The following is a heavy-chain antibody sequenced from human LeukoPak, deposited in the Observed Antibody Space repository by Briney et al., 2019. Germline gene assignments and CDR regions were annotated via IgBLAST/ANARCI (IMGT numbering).Heavy chain of an antibody. CDR2: ISYDGSNK. D-gene: IGHD3-10*01. CDR3: ARDGAYYYGSGSYYSFDY. J-gene: IGHJ4*02. CDR1: GFTFSSYA. V-gene: IGHV3-30-3*01. Sequence: GGSLRLSCAASGFTFSSYAMHWVRQAPGKGLEWVAVISYDGSNKYYADSVKGRFTISRDNSKNTLYLQMNSLRAEDTAVYYCARDGAYYYGSGSYYSFDYWGQGTLVTVSS.